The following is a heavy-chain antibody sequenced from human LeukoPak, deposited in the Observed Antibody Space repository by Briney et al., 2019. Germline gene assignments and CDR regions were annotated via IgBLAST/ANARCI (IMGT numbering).Heavy chain of an antibody. CDR1: GYTFTGYY. D-gene: IGHD3-10*01. CDR3: ARGDYYGSGSYYKKTVDY. Sequence: ASVKVSCKASGYTFTGYYMHWVRQAPGQGLEWMGWISAYNGNTNYAQKLQGRVTMTTDTSTSTAYVELRSLRSDDTAVYYCARGDYYGSGSYYKKTVDYWGQGTLVTVSS. J-gene: IGHJ4*02. CDR2: ISAYNGNT. V-gene: IGHV1-18*04.